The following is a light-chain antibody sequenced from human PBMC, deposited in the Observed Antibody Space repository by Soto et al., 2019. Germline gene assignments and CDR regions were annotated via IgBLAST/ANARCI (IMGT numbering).Light chain of an antibody. V-gene: IGLV1-44*01. Sequence: QSVLTQPPSASGTPGQRVTISCSGSRSNIGSNTVSWYHQLPGTAPKLLIYSSNQRPSGVPDRFSGSKSATSASLAISGLRSEDEADYYCTACDDSLNGVVFGGGTKLTVL. J-gene: IGLJ3*02. CDR1: RSNIGSNT. CDR2: SSN. CDR3: TACDDSLNGVV.